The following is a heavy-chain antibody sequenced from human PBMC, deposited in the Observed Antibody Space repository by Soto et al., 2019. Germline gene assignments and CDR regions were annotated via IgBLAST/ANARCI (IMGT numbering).Heavy chain of an antibody. CDR2: IWYDGSNK. CDR1: GFTFSGHA. CDR3: ARDGEGRAPYALDV. D-gene: IGHD3-10*01. V-gene: IGHV3-33*01. J-gene: IGHJ6*02. Sequence: QVQLVESGGGVAQPGRSLRLSCTVSGFTFSGHAMHWVRQAPGKGLEWVTQIWYDGSNKYYAESVKGRFTISRDNSKNTLYLQMTSLRVEDTAVYYCARDGEGRAPYALDVWGQGTSVTVSS.